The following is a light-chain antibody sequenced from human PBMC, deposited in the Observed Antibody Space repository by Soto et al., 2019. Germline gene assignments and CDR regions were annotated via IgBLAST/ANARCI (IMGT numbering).Light chain of an antibody. CDR1: QSVLYSSHNKNY. V-gene: IGKV4-1*01. CDR3: QQYYSTPHT. CDR2: WAS. J-gene: IGKJ2*01. Sequence: DIVMTQSPDSLAVSLGERATINCKSSQSVLYSSHNKNYLAWYQQRPGQPTKLLIYWASARESGVPDRFSGSGSGTDFTLTISSLKAEDVAVYYCQQYYSTPHTFGQGTKLEIK.